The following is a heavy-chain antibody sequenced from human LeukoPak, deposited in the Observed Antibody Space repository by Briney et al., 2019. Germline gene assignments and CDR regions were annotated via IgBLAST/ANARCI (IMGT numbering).Heavy chain of an antibody. V-gene: IGHV1-8*01. D-gene: IGHD5-18*01. Sequence: ASVKVSCKASGYTFTSYDINWVRHATGQGLEWMGWMSPNSGDTGYAQKLQGRVTMTTDTSTSTAYMELRSLRSDDTAVYYCARDVDTAMVTRYYYGMDVWGQGTTVTVSS. CDR3: ARDVDTAMVTRYYYGMDV. J-gene: IGHJ6*02. CDR2: MSPNSGDT. CDR1: GYTFTSYD.